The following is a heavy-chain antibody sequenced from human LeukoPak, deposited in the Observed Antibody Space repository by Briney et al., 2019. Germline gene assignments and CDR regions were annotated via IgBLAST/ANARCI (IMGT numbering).Heavy chain of an antibody. CDR1: GFTFSSYA. D-gene: IGHD2-2*02. CDR2: ISRNGGST. J-gene: IGHJ3*02. V-gene: IGHV3-64*01. CDR3: ASSYKLGAFDI. Sequence: PGGSLRLSCASSGFTFSSYAMHGVRQAPGKGLEYVSAISRNGGSTYYANSVKGRFTISRDNSKNTLYLQMGSLRAEDMAVYYCASSYKLGAFDIWGQGTMVTVSS.